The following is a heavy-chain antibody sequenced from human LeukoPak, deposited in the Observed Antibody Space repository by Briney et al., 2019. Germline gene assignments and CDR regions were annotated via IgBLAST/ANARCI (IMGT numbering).Heavy chain of an antibody. J-gene: IGHJ4*02. CDR3: ARLLVRGNTEDY. CDR2: IYYSGST. Sequence: PSETLSLTCAVYGGSFSGYYWSWIRQPPGKGLEWIGTIYYSGSTFYNPSLKSRVTVSVDTSKNQFSLKLSSLTAADTAVYYCARLLVRGNTEDYWGQGTLVTVSS. V-gene: IGHV4-34*01. D-gene: IGHD3-10*01. CDR1: GGSFSGYY.